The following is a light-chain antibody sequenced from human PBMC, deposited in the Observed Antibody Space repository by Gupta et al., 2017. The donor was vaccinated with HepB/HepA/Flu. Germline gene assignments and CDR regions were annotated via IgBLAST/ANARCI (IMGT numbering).Light chain of an antibody. J-gene: IGKJ1*01. CDR1: QGISSY. V-gene: IGKV1-9*01. Sequence: DIQLTQSPSFLSASVGDRVTITCRASQGISSYLAWYQQKPGKAPKLLIYAASTWQSGVPSRFSGSGSGTEFTLTISSRQPEDFATYYCQQLNSYQTFGQGTKVEIK. CDR3: QQLNSYQT. CDR2: AAS.